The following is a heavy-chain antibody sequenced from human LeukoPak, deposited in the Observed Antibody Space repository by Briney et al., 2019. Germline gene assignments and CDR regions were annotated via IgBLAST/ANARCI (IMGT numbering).Heavy chain of an antibody. CDR3: ARLGGYSGYDLDY. Sequence: KPSETLSLTCTVSGGSISSGSYYWSWIRQPAGKGLEWIGRIYTSGSTNYNPSLKSRVTISLDTSKNQFSLKLTSVTAADTAVYYCARLGGYSGYDLDYWGQGTLVTVSS. CDR1: GGSISSGSYY. D-gene: IGHD5-12*01. J-gene: IGHJ4*02. V-gene: IGHV4-61*02. CDR2: IYTSGST.